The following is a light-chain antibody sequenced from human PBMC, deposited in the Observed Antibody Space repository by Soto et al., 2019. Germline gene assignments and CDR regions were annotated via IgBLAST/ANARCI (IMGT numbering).Light chain of an antibody. CDR2: NSS. V-gene: IGKV3-15*01. CDR3: QQYDNWPQT. J-gene: IGKJ2*01. Sequence: EVLMTQSPATLSVSPGQRATLSCRPSQGVSIKLAWFQQKPGLSPRLLIYNSSTRATDIPARFSGSGSGTEFTLTISSLQSEDFAVYYCQQYDNWPQTFGQGTKVDIK. CDR1: QGVSIK.